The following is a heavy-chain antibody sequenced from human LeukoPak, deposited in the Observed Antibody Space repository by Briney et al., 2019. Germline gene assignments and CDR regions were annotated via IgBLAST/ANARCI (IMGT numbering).Heavy chain of an antibody. Sequence: ASVKVSCKASGYTFTNYYGITWVRQAPGQGLEWMGWVSAYNGNTNYAQKVQGRVTMTTDRSTGTAHMELRSLRSDDTAVYYCAREMRYCSGGDCHKGGNWFDPWGQGTLVTVSS. V-gene: IGHV1-18*01. CDR1: GYTFTNYYG. CDR2: VSAYNGNT. J-gene: IGHJ5*02. CDR3: AREMRYCSGGDCHKGGNWFDP. D-gene: IGHD2-15*01.